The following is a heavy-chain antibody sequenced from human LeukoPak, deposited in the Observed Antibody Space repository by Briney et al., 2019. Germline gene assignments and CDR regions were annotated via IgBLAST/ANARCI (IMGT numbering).Heavy chain of an antibody. Sequence: ASVKVSCKASGYTFTGYYMHWVRQAPGQGLEWMGWINPNSGGTNYAQKFQGRVTMTRDTSISTAYMELSRLRSDDTAVYYCARAPCVRSTSCSNSDYWGQGTLVTVSS. V-gene: IGHV1-2*02. CDR1: GYTFTGYY. D-gene: IGHD2-2*01. CDR2: INPNSGGT. CDR3: ARAPCVRSTSCSNSDY. J-gene: IGHJ4*02.